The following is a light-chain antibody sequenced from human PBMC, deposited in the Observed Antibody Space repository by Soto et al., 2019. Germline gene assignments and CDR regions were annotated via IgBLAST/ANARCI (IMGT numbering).Light chain of an antibody. CDR1: QSVSSS. CDR3: QQYNNWPPT. CDR2: GAS. Sequence: EIVMTQSPATLSVSPGERATLSCRASQSVSSSLAWYQQNPDQPPRLLISGASTRATGIPARFSGSGSGTEFTLTISSLQSEDFAVYYCQQYNNWPPTFGHGTKVEI. V-gene: IGKV3-15*01. J-gene: IGKJ1*01.